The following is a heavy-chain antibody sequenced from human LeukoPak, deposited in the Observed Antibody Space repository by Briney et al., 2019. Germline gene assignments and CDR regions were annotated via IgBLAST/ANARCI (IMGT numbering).Heavy chain of an antibody. D-gene: IGHD3-3*01. Sequence: GASVKVSCKASGYTFTSYGISWVRQAPGQGLEWMGWISAYNGNTNYAQKLQGRVTMTTDTSTSTAYMELRSLRSDDTAVYYCAREGDQYYDFWSGYYTTRTRYYFDYWGQGTLVTVSS. V-gene: IGHV1-18*01. CDR1: GYTFTSYG. CDR3: AREGDQYYDFWSGYYTTRTRYYFDY. J-gene: IGHJ4*02. CDR2: ISAYNGNT.